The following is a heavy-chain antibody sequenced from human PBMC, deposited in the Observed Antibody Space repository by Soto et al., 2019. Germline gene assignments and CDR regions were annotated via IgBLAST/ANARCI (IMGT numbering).Heavy chain of an antibody. V-gene: IGHV4-39*01. CDR3: ARQGVRGVIIGVDY. Sequence: QLQLQESGPGLVKPSETLSLTYTVSGGSISSSSYYWGWIRQPPGKGLDWIGSIHYSGSTYYNPSFKRRVTLSVDTSKNQFSLKLSSVTAADTAVYYCARQGVRGVIIGVDYWGQGTLVTVSS. CDR1: GGSISSSSYY. CDR2: IHYSGST. J-gene: IGHJ4*02. D-gene: IGHD3-10*01.